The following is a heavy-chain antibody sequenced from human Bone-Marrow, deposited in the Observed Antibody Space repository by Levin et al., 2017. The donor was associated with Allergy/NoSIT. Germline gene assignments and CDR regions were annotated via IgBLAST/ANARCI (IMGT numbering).Heavy chain of an antibody. CDR3: ARGAKVGVAGRNGMDV. D-gene: IGHD6-19*01. Sequence: ASVKVSCKASGYTFTSYDINWVRQATGQGLEWMGWMNPNSGNTGYAQKFRGRVTMTRNTSISTAYMELSSLRSEDTAVYYCARGAKVGVAGRNGMDVWGQGTTVTVSS. CDR1: GYTFTSYD. J-gene: IGHJ6*02. V-gene: IGHV1-8*01. CDR2: MNPNSGNT.